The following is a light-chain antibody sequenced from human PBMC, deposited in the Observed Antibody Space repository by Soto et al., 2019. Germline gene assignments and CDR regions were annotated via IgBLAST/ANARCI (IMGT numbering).Light chain of an antibody. Sequence: QSALTQPASVSGSPVQSITISCTGTSSDVGGYKYVSWYQQHPGKAPKLMIYEVINRPSGVSNRFSGSKSGNTASLTISGLKAEDEADYYCRSYTSSSTRVFGTGTKLTV. CDR2: EVI. V-gene: IGLV2-14*01. CDR3: RSYTSSSTRV. J-gene: IGLJ1*01. CDR1: SSDVGGYKY.